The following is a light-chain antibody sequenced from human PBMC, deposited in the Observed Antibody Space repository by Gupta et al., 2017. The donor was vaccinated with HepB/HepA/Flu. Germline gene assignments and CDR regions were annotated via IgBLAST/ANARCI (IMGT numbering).Light chain of an antibody. V-gene: IGKV1-39*01. Sequence: DIQMTQSPSSLSASVGDRVTITCRASQSISSYLNWYQQKPGKATKLLIYAASSLQSGVPSRCSGSGSGTDFTLTISSLQPEDFATYYCQQSYSIPWTFGQGTKVEIK. J-gene: IGKJ1*01. CDR2: AAS. CDR1: QSISSY. CDR3: QQSYSIPWT.